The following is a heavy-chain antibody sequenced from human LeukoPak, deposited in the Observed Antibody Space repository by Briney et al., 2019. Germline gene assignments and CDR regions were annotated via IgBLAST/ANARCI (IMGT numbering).Heavy chain of an antibody. CDR1: GFTFSSYA. D-gene: IGHD6-13*01. CDR3: ARVGIAMIYYYYMDV. V-gene: IGHV3-30-3*01. Sequence: GGSLRLSCAASGFTFSSYAMHWVRQAPGKGLEWVAVISYDGSNKYYADSVKGRFTVSRDDSKNTLSLQMNSLRDEDTAVYYCARVGIAMIYYYYMDVWGKGTTVTVSS. CDR2: ISYDGSNK. J-gene: IGHJ6*03.